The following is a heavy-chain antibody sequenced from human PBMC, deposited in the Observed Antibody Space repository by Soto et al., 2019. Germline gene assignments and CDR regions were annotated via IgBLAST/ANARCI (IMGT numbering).Heavy chain of an antibody. V-gene: IGHV3-74*03. D-gene: IGHD1-1*01. CDR3: ARKGTLGLDF. CDR2: ISGDGASL. Sequence: EVRFEEAGGGFVQPGGSLRVSCSGSGFIFSSFWRHWVLQGPGKGLEWVSRISGDGASLAYADSVKGRFSISRDNVKNTLNLQMNSLGGDDTFVYFCARKGTLGLDFWGLGTTVTVS. J-gene: IGHJ6*02. CDR1: GFIFSSFW.